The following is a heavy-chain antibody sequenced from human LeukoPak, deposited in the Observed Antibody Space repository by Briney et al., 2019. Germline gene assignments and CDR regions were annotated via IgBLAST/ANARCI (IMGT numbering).Heavy chain of an antibody. Sequence: GGSLRLSCAGSGFTVSSNYMSWVRQAPGKGLELVSVIHSGGGTYYADSGKGRFTISRDISENTLYLQMNSLRAEDTAVYYCARVPFYDFWSGPGYFDYWGQGTLVTVSS. CDR2: IHSGGGT. J-gene: IGHJ4*02. CDR3: ARVPFYDFWSGPGYFDY. V-gene: IGHV3-66*01. D-gene: IGHD3-3*01. CDR1: GFTVSSNY.